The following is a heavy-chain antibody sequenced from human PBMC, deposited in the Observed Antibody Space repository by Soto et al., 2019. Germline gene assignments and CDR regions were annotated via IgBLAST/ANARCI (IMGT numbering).Heavy chain of an antibody. Sequence: PGGSLRLSCAASGFTFSNAWMSWVRQAPGKGLEWVGRIKSKTDGGTTDYAAPVKGRFTISRDDSKNTLYLQMNSLRAEDTAVYYCARRLSGDDPLTAWGQGTLVTVSS. J-gene: IGHJ5*02. CDR2: IKSKTDGGTT. CDR1: GFTFSNAW. V-gene: IGHV3-15*01. D-gene: IGHD3-16*01. CDR3: ARRLSGDDPLTA.